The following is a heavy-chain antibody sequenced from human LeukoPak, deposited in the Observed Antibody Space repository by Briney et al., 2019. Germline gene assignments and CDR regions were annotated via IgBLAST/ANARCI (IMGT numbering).Heavy chain of an antibody. CDR2: ISSSSSTI. J-gene: IGHJ4*02. V-gene: IGHV3-48*01. D-gene: IGHD6-13*01. Sequence: GGSLRLSCAASGFIFSNYGMHWVRQAPGKGLEWVSYISSSSSTIYYADSVKGRFTISRDNAKNSLYLQMNSLRAEDTAVYYCARDSYSSSYYFDYWGQGTLVTVSS. CDR3: ARDSYSSSYYFDY. CDR1: GFIFSNYG.